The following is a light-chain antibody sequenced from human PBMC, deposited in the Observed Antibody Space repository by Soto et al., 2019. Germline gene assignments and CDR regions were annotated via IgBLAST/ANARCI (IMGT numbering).Light chain of an antibody. V-gene: IGKV3-15*01. Sequence: EVVLTQSPATLSVSPGEGATLSCRASQSVNINLAWYQQKPGQAPRLLIYGVSTRATGVPGRYSGSGSGTEFTLTIRTLQSEDFAVYYCQQYNNWPFTFRQGTLLEIK. CDR2: GVS. CDR1: QSVNIN. J-gene: IGKJ5*01. CDR3: QQYNNWPFT.